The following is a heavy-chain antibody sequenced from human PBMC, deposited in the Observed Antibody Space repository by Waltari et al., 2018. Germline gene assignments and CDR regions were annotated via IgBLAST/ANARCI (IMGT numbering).Heavy chain of an antibody. D-gene: IGHD2-21*02. J-gene: IGHJ3*02. Sequence: QVQLQQWGAGLLKPSETLSLTCAVYGGSFSGYYWSWSRQPPGKGLEWIGEISHSGTTNYNPALKSGVTISPDTSKNQFSLKLSSVTAADTAVYYCARQEIIVEVTGDGFDIWGQGTMVTVS. V-gene: IGHV4-34*01. CDR1: GGSFSGYY. CDR3: ARQEIIVEVTGDGFDI. CDR2: ISHSGTT.